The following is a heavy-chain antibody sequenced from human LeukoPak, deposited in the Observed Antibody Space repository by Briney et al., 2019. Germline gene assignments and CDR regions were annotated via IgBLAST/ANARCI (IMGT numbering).Heavy chain of an antibody. V-gene: IGHV3-21*01. CDR2: ISSSSSYI. Sequence: GGSLRLSCAASGFTFSSYSMNWVRQAPGKGLEWVSSISSSSSYIYYADSVKGRFTISRDNAKNSLYLQMNSLRAEHTAVYYCARVIVATILDAFDIWGQGTMVTVSS. CDR1: GFTFSSYS. J-gene: IGHJ3*02. CDR3: ARVIVATILDAFDI. D-gene: IGHD5-12*01.